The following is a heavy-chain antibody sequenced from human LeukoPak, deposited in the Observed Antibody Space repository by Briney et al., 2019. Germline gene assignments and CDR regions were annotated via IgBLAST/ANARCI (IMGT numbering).Heavy chain of an antibody. CDR1: GFTFSSYS. CDR2: ISSSGSTI. V-gene: IGHV3-48*04. J-gene: IGHJ4*02. D-gene: IGHD3-9*01. Sequence: PGGSLRLSCAASGFTFSSYSMNWVRQAPGKGLEWVSYISSSGSTIYYADSVKGRFTISRDNAKNSLYLQMNSLRAEDTAVYHCARDIDDILTGYSTHFDYWGQGTLVTVSS. CDR3: ARDIDDILTGYSTHFDY.